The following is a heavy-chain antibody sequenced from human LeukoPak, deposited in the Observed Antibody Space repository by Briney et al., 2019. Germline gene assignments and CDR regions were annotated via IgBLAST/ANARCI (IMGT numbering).Heavy chain of an antibody. CDR2: ISAYNGNT. Sequence: GASVKVSCKASGYTFTSYGISWVRQAPGQGLEWMGWISAYNGNTNYAQKLQGRVTMTTDTSTSTAYMELRSLRSDDTAVYYCARAGYGDYVSWDFDYWGQGTLVTVSS. J-gene: IGHJ4*02. D-gene: IGHD4-17*01. CDR3: ARAGYGDYVSWDFDY. V-gene: IGHV1-18*01. CDR1: GYTFTSYG.